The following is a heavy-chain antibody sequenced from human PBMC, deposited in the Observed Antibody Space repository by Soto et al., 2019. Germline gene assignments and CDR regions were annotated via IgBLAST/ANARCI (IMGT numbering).Heavy chain of an antibody. CDR1: GYTFTSYG. J-gene: IGHJ4*02. V-gene: IGHV1-18*01. Sequence: QVQLVQSGAEVKKPWASLKVSCKASGYTFTSYGISSVRQAPGQGLELMGWISAYNGNRKYAQKLPGRVTMTTDTYTSTADMELRSLRDDDTAVYYCSRGPTCFDFWRQVNLVNVSS. CDR3: SRGPTCFDF. CDR2: ISAYNGNR.